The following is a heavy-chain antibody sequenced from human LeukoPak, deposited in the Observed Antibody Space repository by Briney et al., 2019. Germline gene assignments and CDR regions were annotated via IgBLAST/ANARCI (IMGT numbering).Heavy chain of an antibody. D-gene: IGHD6-19*01. Sequence: SETLSLTCAVYGGSFSGYYWSWIRQPPGKRLEWIGEINHSGSTNYNPSLKSRVTISVDTSKNQFSLKLSSVTAADTAVYYCARSDSSGWYGGDWFDPWGQGTLVTVSS. V-gene: IGHV4-34*01. CDR3: ARSDSSGWYGGDWFDP. CDR1: GGSFSGYY. CDR2: INHSGST. J-gene: IGHJ5*02.